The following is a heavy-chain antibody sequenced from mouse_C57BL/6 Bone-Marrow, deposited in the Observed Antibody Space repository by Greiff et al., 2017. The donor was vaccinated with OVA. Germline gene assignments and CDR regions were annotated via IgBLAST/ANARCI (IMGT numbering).Heavy chain of an antibody. CDR3: TRGPQSQYGSYWYFDV. CDR2: IRLKSDNYAT. J-gene: IGHJ1*03. CDR1: GFTFSNYW. Sequence: EVKLVESGGGLVQPGGSMKLSCVASGFTFSNYWMNWVRQSPEKGLEWVAQIRLKSDNYATHYAESVKGRFTISRDDSKSSVYLQMNNLRAEDTGIYYCTRGPQSQYGSYWYFDVWGTGTTVTVSS. V-gene: IGHV6-3*01. D-gene: IGHD1-1*01.